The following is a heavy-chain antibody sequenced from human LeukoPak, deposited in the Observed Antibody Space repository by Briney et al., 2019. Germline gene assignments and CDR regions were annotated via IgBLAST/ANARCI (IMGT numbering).Heavy chain of an antibody. Sequence: PSETLSLTCTVSGGSISSSSYYWGWIRQPPGKGLEWIGSIYYSGSTYYNPSLKSRVTISVDTSKNQFSLKLSSVTAADTAVYYCSSGIRTAAGNWFDPWGQGTLVTVSS. CDR1: GGSISSSSYY. CDR2: IYYSGST. D-gene: IGHD6-13*01. J-gene: IGHJ5*02. CDR3: SSGIRTAAGNWFDP. V-gene: IGHV4-39*07.